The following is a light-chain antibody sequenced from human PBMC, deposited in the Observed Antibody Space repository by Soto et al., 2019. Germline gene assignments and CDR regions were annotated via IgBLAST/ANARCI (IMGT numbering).Light chain of an antibody. CDR1: QAVNTR. J-gene: IGKJ1*01. CDR3: HQRQSWPRT. V-gene: IGKV3-11*01. Sequence: EIVLTQSPATLSSFPGDRVTLSCRASQAVNTRLVWYQHKPGQAPRLLIYLASTRAAGVPARFSGSGSGTDFTLTISDVEPEDFAVYYCHQRQSWPRTFGQGTTVDIK. CDR2: LAS.